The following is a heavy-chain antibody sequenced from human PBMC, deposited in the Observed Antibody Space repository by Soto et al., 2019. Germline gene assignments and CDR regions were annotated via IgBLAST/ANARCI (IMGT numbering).Heavy chain of an antibody. CDR3: TTDDPINKN. CDR1: GFTFSNAW. V-gene: IGHV3-15*01. Sequence: GGSLRLSCGASGFTFSNAWMSWVRQAPGKGLEWVGRIKSKTNGGTTDYAAPVKGRFTISRDDSKNTLSLQMDSLKTEDTAVYYCTTDDPINKNWGQGTLVTVSS. J-gene: IGHJ4*02. CDR2: IKSKTNGGTT.